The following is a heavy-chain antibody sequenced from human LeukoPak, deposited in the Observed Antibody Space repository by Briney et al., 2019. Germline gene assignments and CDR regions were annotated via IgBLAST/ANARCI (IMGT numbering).Heavy chain of an antibody. CDR3: ARRTTVTIPFGY. Sequence: SETLSLTCAVYGGAFSGYYWSWIRQPPGKGLEWSGEINHSGSTNYNPSLKSRVTISVDKSKNQFSLKLSSVTAADTAVYYCARRTTVTIPFGYWGQGTLVTVSS. J-gene: IGHJ4*02. CDR2: INHSGST. V-gene: IGHV4-34*01. CDR1: GGAFSGYY. D-gene: IGHD4-11*01.